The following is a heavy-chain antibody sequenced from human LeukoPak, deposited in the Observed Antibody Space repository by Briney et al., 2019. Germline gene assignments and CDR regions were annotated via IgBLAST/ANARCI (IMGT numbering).Heavy chain of an antibody. Sequence: PSETLSLTCAVYGGSFTGYYWNWIRHPPGRGLEWIGKVSRSGNTSYNPSLKSRVTISVDTSKNQFSLKLSSVTAADTAVYYCARGGPSELDPWGQGTLVTVSS. CDR1: GGSFTGYY. J-gene: IGHJ5*02. CDR3: ARGGPSELDP. D-gene: IGHD1-14*01. CDR2: VSRSGNT. V-gene: IGHV4-34*01.